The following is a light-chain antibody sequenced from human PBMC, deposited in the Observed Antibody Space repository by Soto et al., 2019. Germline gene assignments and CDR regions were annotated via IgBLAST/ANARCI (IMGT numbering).Light chain of an antibody. J-gene: IGLJ1*01. Sequence: QSALTQPASVSGSPGQSITISCTGTSSDVGSYNLVSWYQQLPGKAPQLMIYEVSKRPSGVSNRFSGSKSGNTASLTISGLQAEDEADYYCCSYAARTWGYVFGTGTKLTVL. CDR2: EVS. CDR1: SSDVGSYNL. V-gene: IGLV2-23*02. CDR3: CSYAARTWGYV.